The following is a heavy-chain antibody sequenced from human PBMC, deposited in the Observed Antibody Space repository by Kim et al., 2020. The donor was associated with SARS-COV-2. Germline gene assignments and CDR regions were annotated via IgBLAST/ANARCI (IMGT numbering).Heavy chain of an antibody. V-gene: IGHV3-30*18. CDR1: GFTFSSYG. D-gene: IGHD6-13*01. Sequence: GGSLRLSCAASGFTFSSYGMHWVRKAPGKGLEWVAVISYDGSNKYYADSVKDRFTISRDNSKNTLYLQMNSLRAEDTAVYYCAKVRYRSSWYGPFDYWG. CDR3: AKVRYRSSWYGPFDY. J-gene: IGHJ4*01. CDR2: ISYDGSNK.